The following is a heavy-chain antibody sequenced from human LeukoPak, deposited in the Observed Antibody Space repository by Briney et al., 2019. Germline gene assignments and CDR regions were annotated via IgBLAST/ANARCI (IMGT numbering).Heavy chain of an antibody. Sequence: GGSLRLSCAASGFTFSSYAMHWVRQAPGKGLEWVAVISYDGSNKYYADSVKGRFTISRDNSKNTLYLQMNSLRAEDTAVYYCARLMFSGWSPTHRDLFDYWGQGTLVTVSS. CDR2: ISYDGSNK. J-gene: IGHJ4*02. CDR1: GFTFSSYA. D-gene: IGHD6-19*01. V-gene: IGHV3-30-3*01. CDR3: ARLMFSGWSPTHRDLFDY.